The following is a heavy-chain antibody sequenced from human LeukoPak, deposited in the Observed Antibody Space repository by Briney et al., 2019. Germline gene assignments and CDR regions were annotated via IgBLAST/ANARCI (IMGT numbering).Heavy chain of an antibody. V-gene: IGHV3-23*01. Sequence: PGGSLRLSCVPSGIIFSNSALNWVRQAPGKGLEWVSTITKSGDQTHYADSVKGRFTISRDISKNTLYLQMNSLRAEDTAVYYCAPLGVLRYFDGLLIDYWGQGTLVTVSS. D-gene: IGHD3-9*01. J-gene: IGHJ4*02. CDR2: ITKSGDQT. CDR1: GIIFSNSA. CDR3: APLGVLRYFDGLLIDY.